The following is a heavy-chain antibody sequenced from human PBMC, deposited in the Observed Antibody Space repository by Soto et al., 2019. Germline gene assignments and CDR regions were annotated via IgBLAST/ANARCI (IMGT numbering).Heavy chain of an antibody. J-gene: IGHJ4*02. V-gene: IGHV3-73*02. Sequence: EVQLVESGGGLVQPGGSLKLSCAASGFTFSGSAMQWVRQASGKGLEWVGRIRSKANSYATAYVASVKGRFTISRDDSKNTAYLQMNSLNTEDTAVYYCTSQGYSYGFVYWGQGTLVTVSS. CDR2: IRSKANSYAT. CDR3: TSQGYSYGFVY. D-gene: IGHD5-18*01. CDR1: GFTFSGSA.